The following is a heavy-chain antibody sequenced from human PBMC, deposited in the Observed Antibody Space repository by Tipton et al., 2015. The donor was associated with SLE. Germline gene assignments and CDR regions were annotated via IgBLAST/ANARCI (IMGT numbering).Heavy chain of an antibody. J-gene: IGHJ6*03. Sequence: TLSLTCTVSGGSISSYYWSWIRRPPGKGLEWIGYIYYSGSTNYNPSLKSRVTISVDTSKNQFSLKLSSVTAADTAVYYCARDQSNDSYYYYYMDVWGKGTTVTVSS. CDR3: ARDQSNDSYYYYYMDV. CDR2: IYYSGST. CDR1: GGSISSYY. D-gene: IGHD1-1*01. V-gene: IGHV4-59*01.